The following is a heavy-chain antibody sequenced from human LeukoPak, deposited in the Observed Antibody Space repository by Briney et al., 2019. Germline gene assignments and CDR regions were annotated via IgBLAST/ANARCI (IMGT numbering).Heavy chain of an antibody. CDR2: IRYDGSNK. D-gene: IGHD2-2*01. CDR3: ARVQKVPAADAFDV. Sequence: PGGSLRLSCAASGFTFSSYSMNWVRQAPGKGLEWVAFIRYDGSNKYYADSVKGRFTISRDNSKNTLYLQMNSLRAEDTAVYYCARVQKVPAADAFDVWGQGTMVTVSS. CDR1: GFTFSSYS. V-gene: IGHV3-30*02. J-gene: IGHJ3*01.